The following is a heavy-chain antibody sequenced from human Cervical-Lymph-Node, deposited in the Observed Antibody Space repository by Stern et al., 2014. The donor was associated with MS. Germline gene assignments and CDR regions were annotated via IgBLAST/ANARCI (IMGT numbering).Heavy chain of an antibody. V-gene: IGHV1-69*06. Sequence: VQLVESGAEGKKPGSSVKVSCKASGGTLGSYAVSWVRQAPGQGLEWMGGISPPFGRAKYAQKFQGRITITADTVTTTIYMELSSLRSEDTAMYYCASLGVTTLRWGKGALVTVSS. CDR2: ISPPFGRA. J-gene: IGHJ4*02. CDR1: GGTLGSYA. D-gene: IGHD2-21*02. CDR3: ASLGVTTLR.